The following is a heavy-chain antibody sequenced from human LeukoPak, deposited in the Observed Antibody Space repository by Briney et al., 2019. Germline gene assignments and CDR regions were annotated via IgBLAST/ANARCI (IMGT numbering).Heavy chain of an antibody. CDR2: ISSSGSTI. J-gene: IGHJ2*01. CDR3: ASSYWYFDL. CDR1: GFTFSSYE. Sequence: GGSLRLSCAASGFTFSSYEMNWVRQAPGKGLEWVSYISSSGSTIYYADSVKGRFTISRDNAKNPLYLQMNSLRAEDTAVYYCASSYWYFDLWGRGTLVTVSS. V-gene: IGHV3-48*03.